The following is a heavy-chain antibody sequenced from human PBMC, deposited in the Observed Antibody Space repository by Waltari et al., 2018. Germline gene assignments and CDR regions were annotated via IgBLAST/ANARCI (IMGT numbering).Heavy chain of an antibody. J-gene: IGHJ6*02. Sequence: QVQLVQSGAEVKKPGSSVKVSCKASGGTFSSYAISWVRQAPGQGLEWMGGIMPSFGTANNEQKFQGRVTITADESTSTAYMELSSLRSEDTAVYYCARGGGTTPYYYYGMDVWGQGTTVTVSS. D-gene: IGHD1-1*01. CDR2: IMPSFGTA. V-gene: IGHV1-69*01. CDR3: ARGGGTTPYYYYGMDV. CDR1: GGTFSSYA.